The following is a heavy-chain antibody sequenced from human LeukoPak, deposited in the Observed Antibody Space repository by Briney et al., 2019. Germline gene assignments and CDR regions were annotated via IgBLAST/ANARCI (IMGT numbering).Heavy chain of an antibody. D-gene: IGHD5-18*01. CDR1: GGTFSSYA. CDR3: ASDSHTAMVQCYFDY. V-gene: IGHV1-69*05. Sequence: ASVKVSCKASGGTFSSYAISWVRQAPGQGLEWMGRIIPIFGTANYAQKFQGRVTITTDESTSTAYMELSSLRSEDTAVYYCASDSHTAMVQCYFDYWGQGTLVTVSS. J-gene: IGHJ4*02. CDR2: IIPIFGTA.